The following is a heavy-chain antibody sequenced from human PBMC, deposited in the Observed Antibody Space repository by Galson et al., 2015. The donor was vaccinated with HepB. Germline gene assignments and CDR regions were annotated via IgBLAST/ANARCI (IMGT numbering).Heavy chain of an antibody. Sequence: SLRLSCAASGFTFSSYWMSWVRQAPGKGLEWVANIKQDGSEKYYVDSVKGRFTISRDNAKNSLYLQMNSLRAEDTAVYYCATADYDFWSGQIDYWGRGTLVTVSS. CDR3: ATADYDFWSGQIDY. V-gene: IGHV3-7*03. CDR2: IKQDGSEK. J-gene: IGHJ4*02. D-gene: IGHD3-3*01. CDR1: GFTFSSYW.